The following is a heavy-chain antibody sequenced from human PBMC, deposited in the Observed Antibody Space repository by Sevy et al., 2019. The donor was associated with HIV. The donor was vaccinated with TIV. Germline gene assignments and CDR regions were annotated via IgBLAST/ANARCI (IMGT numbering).Heavy chain of an antibody. V-gene: IGHV4-61*02. CDR1: GDSITSGYNF. CDR2: ISTSGST. J-gene: IGHJ4*02. CDR3: AREPYYETSGYPWYFDY. D-gene: IGHD3-22*01. Sequence: SETLSLTCTVSGDSITSGYNFWSWIRQPAGKGLEWIGRISTSGSTNYNSSLKSRVSMSIDTSKNQFSLKLSSLSAADTAVYYCAREPYYETSGYPWYFDYWGQGTVVTVSS.